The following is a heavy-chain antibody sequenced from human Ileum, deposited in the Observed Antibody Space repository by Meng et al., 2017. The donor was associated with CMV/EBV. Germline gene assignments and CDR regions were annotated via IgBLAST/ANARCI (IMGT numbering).Heavy chain of an antibody. J-gene: IGHJ4*02. D-gene: IGHD3-10*01. V-gene: IGHV6-1*01. Sequence: ICGDSVSSNSASWNWIRQSPSRGLEWLGRTYYRSKWYNEYAMSVKSRITIIPDTSKNQFSLQLNSVTPEDTAVYYCARERGGSWDYWGQGTLVTVSS. CDR3: ARERGGSWDY. CDR1: GDSVSSNSAS. CDR2: TYYRSKWYN.